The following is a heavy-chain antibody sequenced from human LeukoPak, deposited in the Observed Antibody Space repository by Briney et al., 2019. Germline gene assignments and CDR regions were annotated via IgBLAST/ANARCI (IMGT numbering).Heavy chain of an antibody. Sequence: PSETLSLTCSVSGGSINNYYWTWIRQPPGKGLEWVGYIFEIGNTNYNPSLKSRVTVSLETPKNQFSLRLNSVTAADTAVYYCARGMMPDWFDFWGQGTLVTVSS. CDR1: GGSINNYY. V-gene: IGHV4-59*01. J-gene: IGHJ5*01. D-gene: IGHD2-2*01. CDR2: IFEIGNT. CDR3: ARGMMPDWFDF.